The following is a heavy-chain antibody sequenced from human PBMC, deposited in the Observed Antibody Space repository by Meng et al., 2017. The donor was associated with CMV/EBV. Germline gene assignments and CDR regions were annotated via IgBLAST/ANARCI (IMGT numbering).Heavy chain of an antibody. CDR3: ARDLLSYGDYVSNDWFDP. CDR2: INWNGGST. J-gene: IGHJ5*02. Sequence: GESLKISCAASGFTFDDYGMSWVRQAPGKGLEWVSDINWNGGSTGYADSVKGRFTISRDNAKNSLYLQMNSLRAEDTALYYCARDLLSYGDYVSNDWFDPWGQGTLVTVSS. V-gene: IGHV3-20*04. CDR1: GFTFDDYG. D-gene: IGHD4-17*01.